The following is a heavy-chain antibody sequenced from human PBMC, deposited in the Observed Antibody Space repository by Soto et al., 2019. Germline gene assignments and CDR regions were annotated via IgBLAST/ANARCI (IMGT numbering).Heavy chain of an antibody. CDR1: GFTFSDFY. J-gene: IGHJ6*02. D-gene: IGHD3-16*01. Sequence: SLRLSCADSGFTFSDFYMSWVRQAPGKGLEWISYISSSGSLIYYADSVKGRFTISRDNANNSLYLQMNSLRVEDTAVYYCVRDPPPDSETAYMDVWGQGNTVTV. V-gene: IGHV3-11*01. CDR2: ISSSGSLI. CDR3: VRDPPPDSETAYMDV.